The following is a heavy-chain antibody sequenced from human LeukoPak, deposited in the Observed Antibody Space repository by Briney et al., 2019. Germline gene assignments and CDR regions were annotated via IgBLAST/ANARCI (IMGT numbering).Heavy chain of an antibody. V-gene: IGHV4-34*01. J-gene: IGHJ1*01. CDR1: GGSFSGYY. CDR2: INHSGST. Sequence: TSETLSLTCAVYGGSFSGYYWSWIRQPPGKGLEWIGEINHSGSTNYNPSLKSRVTISVDTSKNQFSLKLSSVTAADTAVYYCASDAEYFQLWGQGTLVTVSS. CDR3: ASDAEYFQL.